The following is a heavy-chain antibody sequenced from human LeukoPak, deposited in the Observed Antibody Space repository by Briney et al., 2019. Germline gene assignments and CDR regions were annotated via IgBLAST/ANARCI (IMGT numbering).Heavy chain of an antibody. CDR2: ISREGGNT. D-gene: IGHD6-19*01. J-gene: IGHJ4*02. V-gene: IGHV3-43*02. CDR3: AREVDSSGWSLDY. CDR1: GFSFDDYA. Sequence: GGSLRLSCAASGFSFDDYAMHWVRQAPGKGLEWVSLISREGGNTYYENSVKGRFTTSRDNSKNKLYLQMNSLRAEDTAVYYCAREVDSSGWSLDYWGQGTLVTVSS.